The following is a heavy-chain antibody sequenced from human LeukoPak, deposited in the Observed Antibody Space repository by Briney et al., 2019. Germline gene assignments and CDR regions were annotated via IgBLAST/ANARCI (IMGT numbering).Heavy chain of an antibody. Sequence: GGSLRLSCSASGFTFTTYGMNWVRQAPGKGLEWVSGIGGSGTRTYYADSVKGRFTISRDNAKNTLYLQMNSLRAEDTAVYYCARTPNFVYHMDVWGKGTTVTISS. CDR2: IGGSGTRT. J-gene: IGHJ6*03. D-gene: IGHD1-14*01. V-gene: IGHV3-23*01. CDR1: GFTFTTYG. CDR3: ARTPNFVYHMDV.